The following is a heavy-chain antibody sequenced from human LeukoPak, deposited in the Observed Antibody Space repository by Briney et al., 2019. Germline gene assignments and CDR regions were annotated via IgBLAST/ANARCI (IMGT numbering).Heavy chain of an antibody. D-gene: IGHD4-23*01. V-gene: IGHV4-59*12. J-gene: IGHJ4*02. CDR3: ARVYGGFDY. Sequence: SETLSLTCTVSGGSIRSFYWSWIRQPPGKGLEWIGYIYYSGNTNYNPSLKSRVTISVDTSKNQFSLKLSSVTAADTAVYYCARVYGGFDYWGQGTLVTVSS. CDR2: IYYSGNT. CDR1: GGSIRSFY.